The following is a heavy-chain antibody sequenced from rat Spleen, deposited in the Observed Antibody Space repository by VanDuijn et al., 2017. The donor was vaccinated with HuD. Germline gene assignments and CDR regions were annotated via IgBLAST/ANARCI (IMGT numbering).Heavy chain of an antibody. Sequence: QVQLKESGPGLVQPSQTLSLTCTVSGFSLSSFGVSWVRQPPGKGLEWIAAISSGGSTYYNSALKSRLSISRDTSKSQVFLKMNSLQTEDTAIYFCTRGRLNYGGYRVMDAWGQGASVTVSS. V-gene: IGHV2S8*01. D-gene: IGHD1-11*01. CDR3: TRGRLNYGGYRVMDA. CDR1: GFSLSSFG. CDR2: ISSGGST. J-gene: IGHJ4*01.